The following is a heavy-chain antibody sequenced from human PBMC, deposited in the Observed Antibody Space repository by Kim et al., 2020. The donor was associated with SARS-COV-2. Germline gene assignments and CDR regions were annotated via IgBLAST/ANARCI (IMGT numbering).Heavy chain of an antibody. CDR3: ARGPGQQLVPYGYYYGMDV. CDR2: ISSSSSYI. Sequence: GGSLRLSCAASGFTFSSYSMNWVRQAPGKGLEWVSSISSSSSYIYYADSVKGRFTISRDNAKNSLYLQMNSLRAEDTAVYYCARGPGQQLVPYGYYYGMDVWGQGTTVTVSS. V-gene: IGHV3-21*01. D-gene: IGHD6-13*01. CDR1: GFTFSSYS. J-gene: IGHJ6*02.